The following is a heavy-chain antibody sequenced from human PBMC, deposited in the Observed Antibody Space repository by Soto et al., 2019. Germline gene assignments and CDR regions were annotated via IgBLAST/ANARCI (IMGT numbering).Heavy chain of an antibody. J-gene: IGHJ6*02. CDR2: IIPISDTT. CDR3: ARSQGSSTSLEIYYYYYYGMDV. D-gene: IGHD2-2*01. CDR1: GGTFSSYA. Sequence: QVQLVQSGAEVKKPGSSVKVSCKASGGTFSSYAISWVRQAPGQGLEWMGGIIPISDTTNYAQKFQGRVTITADESTSTAYMELSRLRSEDTAGYYGARSQGSSTSLEIYYYYYYGMDVWGQGTTVTVSS. V-gene: IGHV1-69*01.